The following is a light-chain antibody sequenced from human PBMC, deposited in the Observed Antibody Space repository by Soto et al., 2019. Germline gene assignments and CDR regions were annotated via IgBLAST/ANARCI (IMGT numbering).Light chain of an antibody. J-gene: IGKJ1*01. Sequence: DIPMTQSPSSLSASVGDRVTLTCQASQSISRNLNWYQQKPGKAPKLLIFDASNLASAVPSRFSGSGSGTDFTLTISSLKPEDFATYYCQQSYSTPLTFGQGTRVEIK. V-gene: IGKV1-39*01. CDR1: QSISRN. CDR2: DAS. CDR3: QQSYSTPLT.